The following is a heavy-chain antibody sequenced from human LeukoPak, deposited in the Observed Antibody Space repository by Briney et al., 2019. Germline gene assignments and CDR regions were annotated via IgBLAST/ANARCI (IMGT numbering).Heavy chain of an antibody. CDR3: ATRRYSGYDVDY. J-gene: IGHJ4*02. CDR2: VDPEDGET. D-gene: IGHD5-12*01. CDR1: GYTFTDYY. V-gene: IGHV1-69-2*01. Sequence: AASVKVSCKVSGYTFTDYYMHWVQQAHGKGLEWMGLVDPEDGETIYAEKFQGRVTITADTSTDTAYMELSSLRSEDAAVYYCATRRYSGYDVDYWGQGTLVTVSS.